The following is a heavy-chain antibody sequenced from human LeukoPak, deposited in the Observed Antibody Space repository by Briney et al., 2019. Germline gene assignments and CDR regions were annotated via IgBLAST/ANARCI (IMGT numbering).Heavy chain of an antibody. J-gene: IGHJ4*02. CDR1: GGSISSYY. CDR2: IYYSGST. Sequence: PSETLSLTCTVSGGSISSYYWSWIRQPPGKGLEWIGYIYYSGSTNYNPSLKSRVTISVDTSKNQFSLKLSSVTAADTAVYYCASSSYYGSGDFDYWGQGTLVTVSS. D-gene: IGHD3-10*01. V-gene: IGHV4-59*08. CDR3: ASSSYYGSGDFDY.